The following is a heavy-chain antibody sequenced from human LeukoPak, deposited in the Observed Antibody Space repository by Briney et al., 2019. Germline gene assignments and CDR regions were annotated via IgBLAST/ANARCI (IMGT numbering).Heavy chain of an antibody. D-gene: IGHD3-10*01. J-gene: IGHJ3*02. CDR1: GFTFSNYW. V-gene: IGHV3-74*01. CDR2: ITSDASST. Sequence: GGSPRLFCAASGFTFSNYWMHWVRRAPGKGLVWVSRITSDASSTSYADSVKGRFTISRDNAKNTLYLRMNSLRAEDTAVYYCAREFEGQEAGAYGSGSYDVFDIWGQGTMVTVSS. CDR3: AREFEGQEAGAYGSGSYDVFDI.